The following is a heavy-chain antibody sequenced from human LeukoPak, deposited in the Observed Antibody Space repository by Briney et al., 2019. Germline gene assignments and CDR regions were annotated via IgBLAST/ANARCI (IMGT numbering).Heavy chain of an antibody. CDR3: AKVVSGYHFDY. J-gene: IGHJ4*02. V-gene: IGHV3-23*01. D-gene: IGHD5-12*01. Sequence: PGGSLRLSCAASGFTFDDYAMHWVRRAPGKGPEWVSGISGSGGNTYYADSVKGRFTISRDNSQNTLYLQMNTLRAEDTAVYYCAKVVSGYHFDYWGQGTLVTVSS. CDR1: GFTFDDYA. CDR2: ISGSGGNT.